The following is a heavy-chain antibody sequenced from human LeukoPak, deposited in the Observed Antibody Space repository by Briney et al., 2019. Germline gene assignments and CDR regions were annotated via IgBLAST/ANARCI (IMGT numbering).Heavy chain of an antibody. J-gene: IGHJ4*02. D-gene: IGHD5-24*01. CDR3: ASGREGYNTAFGY. V-gene: IGHV3-23*01. Sequence: PGGSLRLSCAASGFSFRSYAMNWVRQAPGRGLEWVSSISGSGNSPYYADFVKGRFTISRDNYKSTLYLQMNSLRAEDTAVYYCASGREGYNTAFGYWGQGTLLTVSS. CDR1: GFSFRSYA. CDR2: ISGSGNSP.